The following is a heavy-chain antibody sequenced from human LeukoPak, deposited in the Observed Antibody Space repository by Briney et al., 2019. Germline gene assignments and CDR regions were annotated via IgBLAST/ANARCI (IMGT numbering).Heavy chain of an antibody. CDR3: ARGYYDSSGYSNPFDI. D-gene: IGHD3-22*01. J-gene: IGHJ3*02. CDR1: GGSITSSY. Sequence: SETLSLTCTVSGGSITSSYWSWIRQPPGKGPEWIAYIYYTGTPNYNPSLKSRVSTSIDRSKNQFSLNLRSVTAADTAVYYCARGYYDSSGYSNPFDIWGQGAMVTISS. CDR2: IYYTGTP. V-gene: IGHV4-59*01.